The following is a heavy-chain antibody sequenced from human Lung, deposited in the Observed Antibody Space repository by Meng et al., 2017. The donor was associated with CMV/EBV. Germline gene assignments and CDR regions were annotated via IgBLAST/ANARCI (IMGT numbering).Heavy chain of an antibody. Sequence: ASVKVSXKASGYTFTRYDINWVRQAAGQGLEWMGWMNTNSGNTGYAQKFQGRVTMTRNTATGTAYMELRSLKSEDTAVYYCAREEILVEASAIGRAKYYYSGMDVWGQGTXVTVSS. V-gene: IGHV1-8*01. CDR1: GYTFTRYD. J-gene: IGHJ6*02. D-gene: IGHD2-2*02. CDR3: AREEILVEASAIGRAKYYYSGMDV. CDR2: MNTNSGNT.